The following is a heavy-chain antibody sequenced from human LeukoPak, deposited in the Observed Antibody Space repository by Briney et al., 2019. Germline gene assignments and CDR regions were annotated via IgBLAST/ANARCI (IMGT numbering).Heavy chain of an antibody. V-gene: IGHV4-38-2*02. D-gene: IGHD3-22*01. CDR1: GYSISSGYY. CDR2: IYHSGST. Sequence: PSETLSLTCTVSGYSISSGYYWGWIRQPPGKGLEWIGSIYHSGSTYYNPSLKSRVTISVDTSKNQFSLKLSSATAADTAVYYCARVGWDYYDSSGYHPHGAFDIWGQGTMVTVSS. J-gene: IGHJ3*02. CDR3: ARVGWDYYDSSGYHPHGAFDI.